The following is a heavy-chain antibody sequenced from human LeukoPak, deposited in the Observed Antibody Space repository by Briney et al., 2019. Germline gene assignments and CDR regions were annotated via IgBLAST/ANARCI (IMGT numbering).Heavy chain of an antibody. CDR3: ARVGSADAFDI. Sequence: ASVKVSCKASGYTFTGYYMHWVRQAPGQGLEWMGWINPNSGGTNYAQKFQGRVTMTRDTSISTAYMELSSLRSEGTAVYYCARVGSADAFDIWGQGTMVTVSS. V-gene: IGHV1-2*02. CDR2: INPNSGGT. J-gene: IGHJ3*02. D-gene: IGHD1-26*01. CDR1: GYTFTGYY.